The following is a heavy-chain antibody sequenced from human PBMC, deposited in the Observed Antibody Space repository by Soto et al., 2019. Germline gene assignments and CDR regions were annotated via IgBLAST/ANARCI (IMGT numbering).Heavy chain of an antibody. CDR3: ARLYYDESSNYRPLDK. Sequence: EVQLVESGGGLVQPGGSLRLSCAVSGFSVSTYSMSWVRQAPGKGLEWVANIKQDANEKKYVDSVKGRFTIFRDDAKNSLSLQMDSLRFEDTAVYYCARLYYDESSNYRPLDKWGQGTLVTVSS. D-gene: IGHD3-22*01. J-gene: IGHJ4*02. CDR1: GFSVSTYS. CDR2: IKQDANEK. V-gene: IGHV3-7*02.